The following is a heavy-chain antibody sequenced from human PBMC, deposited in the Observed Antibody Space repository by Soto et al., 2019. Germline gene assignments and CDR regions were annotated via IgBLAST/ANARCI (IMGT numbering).Heavy chain of an antibody. Sequence: GALRLSCAASGFTFSSYDMSWVRQAPGKGLKWVSAISGSGGSKYYADSVKGRFTISTHNSKNLLYLQLNRLSAEHTAVYYCAEGEQWLRYFSYYRYGMAIRGQRTTVTDSS. CDR1: GFTFSSYD. CDR3: AEGEQWLRYFSYYRYGMAI. V-gene: IGHV3-23*01. CDR2: ISGSGGSK. J-gene: IGHJ6*02. D-gene: IGHD6-19*01.